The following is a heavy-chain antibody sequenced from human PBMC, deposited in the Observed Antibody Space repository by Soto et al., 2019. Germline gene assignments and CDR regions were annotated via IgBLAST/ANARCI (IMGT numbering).Heavy chain of an antibody. CDR2: IIGSGGST. V-gene: IGHV3-23*01. CDR3: AKAPPIVVVPAATGY. CDR1: GFTFSSYA. Sequence: XGSLRLSCSASGFTFSSYAMSWVRQAPGKGLEWVSAIIGSGGSTYYADSVKGRFTISRDNSKNTLYLQMDSLRAEDTAVYYCAKAPPIVVVPAATGYWGQGTLVTVSS. J-gene: IGHJ4*02. D-gene: IGHD2-2*01.